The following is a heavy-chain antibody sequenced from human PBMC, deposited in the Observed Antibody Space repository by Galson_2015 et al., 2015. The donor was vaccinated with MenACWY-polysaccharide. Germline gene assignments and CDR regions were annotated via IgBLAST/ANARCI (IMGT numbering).Heavy chain of an antibody. V-gene: IGHV4-59*04. CDR3: ASLHGSSVAGPSDAFDI. CDR1: GGSFGTYS. Sequence: EALSLTCTVSGGSFGTYSWSWIGRPPRKGLEWIGYIYYTGSTYYNPSLKSRVTVSVDPSKSQFSLHLRSVTAADTALYYCASLHGSSVAGPSDAFDIWGQGTMVTVSS. CDR2: IYYTGST. D-gene: IGHD6-19*01. J-gene: IGHJ3*02.